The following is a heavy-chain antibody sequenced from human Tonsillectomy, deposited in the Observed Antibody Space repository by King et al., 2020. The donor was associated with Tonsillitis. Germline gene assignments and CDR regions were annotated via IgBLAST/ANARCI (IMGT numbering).Heavy chain of an antibody. V-gene: IGHV3-30*04. D-gene: IGHD4-17*01. J-gene: IGHJ6*02. Sequence: HVQLVESGGGVVQPGRSLKLSCAAPGFTFSSYAMHGVRQAPARGLEGVAVISYDGSNKSYADSVKGRFPISRDNSKNPLYLQMNSLRAEDTAVYYCAREGPSDYGDYLYYYYYGMDVWGQGTTVTVSS. CDR1: GFTFSSYA. CDR2: ISYDGSNK. CDR3: AREGPSDYGDYLYYYYYGMDV.